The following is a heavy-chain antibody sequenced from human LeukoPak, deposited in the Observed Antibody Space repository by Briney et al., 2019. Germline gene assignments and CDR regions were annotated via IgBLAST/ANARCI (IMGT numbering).Heavy chain of an antibody. V-gene: IGHV1-18*01. D-gene: IGHD3-22*01. CDR2: ISVYNGNT. CDR1: VYIFTSYG. J-gene: IGHJ4*02. Sequence: ASVNVSCKASVYIFTSYGISWVRQAPGQGLEWMGWISVYNGNTNYPQRLQGRVTMTTYTSTTTAYMELRSLRSDDTAVDYCARDINGYYYDSHGYYPTGLWGQGTLVTVS. CDR3: ARDINGYYYDSHGYYPTGL.